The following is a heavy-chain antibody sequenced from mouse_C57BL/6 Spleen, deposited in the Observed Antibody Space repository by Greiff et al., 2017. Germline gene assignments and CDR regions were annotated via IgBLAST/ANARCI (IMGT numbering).Heavy chain of an antibody. J-gene: IGHJ3*01. CDR3: AREAQATGFAY. CDR1: GYTFTDYY. D-gene: IGHD3-2*02. V-gene: IGHV1-76*01. Sequence: VQVVESGAELVRPGASVKLSCKASGYTFTDYYINWVKQRPGQGLEWIARIYPGSGNTYYNEKFKGKATLTAEKSSSTAYMQLSSLTSEDSAVYFCAREAQATGFAYWGQGTLVTVSA. CDR2: IYPGSGNT.